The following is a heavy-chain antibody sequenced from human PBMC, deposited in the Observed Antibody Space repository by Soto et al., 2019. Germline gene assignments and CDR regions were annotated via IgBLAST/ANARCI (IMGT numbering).Heavy chain of an antibody. CDR3: ARPGGTNGYYYYYGMDV. CDR2: IYPGDSDT. Sequence: GEXLKIXCXGXXXSFTSYWXGWVRQMPGKGLEWMGIIYPGDSDTRYSPSFQGQVTISADKSISTAYLQWSSLKASDTAMYYCARPGGTNGYYYYYGMDVWGQGTTVTVSS. CDR1: XXSFTSYW. J-gene: IGHJ6*02. V-gene: IGHV5-51*01. D-gene: IGHD2-8*01.